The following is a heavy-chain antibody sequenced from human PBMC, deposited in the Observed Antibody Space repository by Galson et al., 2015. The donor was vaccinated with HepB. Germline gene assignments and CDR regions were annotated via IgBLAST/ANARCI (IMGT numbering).Heavy chain of an antibody. CDR3: ATSTRQRFDY. CDR2: IDPSDSNT. J-gene: IGHJ4*02. CDR1: GYIFTTYW. D-gene: IGHD6-25*01. Sequence: QSGAEVKKPGESLRISCKGSGYIFTTYWITWVRQMPGKGLEWMGKIDPSDSNTNYSPSFQGHVTISVDKSISTAYLQWSSLKASDTAMYYCATSTRQRFDYWGQGTLVTVSS. V-gene: IGHV5-10-1*01.